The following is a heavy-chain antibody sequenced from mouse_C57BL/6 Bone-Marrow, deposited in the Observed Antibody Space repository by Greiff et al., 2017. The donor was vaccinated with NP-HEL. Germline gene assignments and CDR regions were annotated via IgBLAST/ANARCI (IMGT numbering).Heavy chain of an antibody. CDR3: ARYNWGLFDY. D-gene: IGHD4-1*02. CDR1: GFTFSDYY. Sequence: DVKLVESGGGLVQPGGSLKLSCAASGFTFSDYYMYWVRQTPEKRLEWVAYISNGGGSTYYPDTVKGRFTISRDNAKNTLYLQMSRLKSEDTAMYYCARYNWGLFDYWGQGTTLTVSS. CDR2: ISNGGGST. J-gene: IGHJ2*01. V-gene: IGHV5-12*01.